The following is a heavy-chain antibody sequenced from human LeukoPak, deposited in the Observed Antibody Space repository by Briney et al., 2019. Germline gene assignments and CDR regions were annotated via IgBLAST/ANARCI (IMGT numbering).Heavy chain of an antibody. CDR1: GYSISSGYY. J-gene: IGHJ4*02. V-gene: IGHV4-38-2*02. Sequence: SETLSLTCTVSGYSISSGYYWGWIWQPPGKGLEWIGSIYHSGSTYHNPSLKSRVTISVDTSKNQFSLKLSSVTAADTAVYYCAGESYQLLIDYWGQGTLVTVSS. CDR3: AGESYQLLIDY. CDR2: IYHSGST. D-gene: IGHD2-2*01.